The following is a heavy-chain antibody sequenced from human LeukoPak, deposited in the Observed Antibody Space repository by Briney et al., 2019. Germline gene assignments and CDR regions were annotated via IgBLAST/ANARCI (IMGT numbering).Heavy chain of an antibody. CDR3: ARYCSSTSCYGTNYYYYGMDV. J-gene: IGHJ6*02. CDR2: INAGNGNT. V-gene: IGHV1-3*01. D-gene: IGHD2-2*01. Sequence: ASVKVSCKASGYTFTSYAMHWVCQAPGQRLEWMGWINAGNGNTKYSQKFQGRVTITRDTSASTAYMELSSLRSEDTAVYYCARYCSSTSCYGTNYYYYGMDVWGQGTTVTVSS. CDR1: GYTFTSYA.